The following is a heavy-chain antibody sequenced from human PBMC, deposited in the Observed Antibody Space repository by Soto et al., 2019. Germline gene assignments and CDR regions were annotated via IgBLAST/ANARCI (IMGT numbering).Heavy chain of an antibody. D-gene: IGHD3-3*01. CDR3: VRAIFWSGYHWWYYGMDV. Sequence: SVKVSCKASGGTFSSYAISWVRQAPGQGLEWMGGIIPIFGTANYAQKFQGRVTITADESTSTAYMELSSLRSEDTAVYYCVRAIFWSGYHWWYYGMDVWGQGTTVTVSS. J-gene: IGHJ6*02. CDR1: GGTFSSYA. V-gene: IGHV1-69*13. CDR2: IIPIFGTA.